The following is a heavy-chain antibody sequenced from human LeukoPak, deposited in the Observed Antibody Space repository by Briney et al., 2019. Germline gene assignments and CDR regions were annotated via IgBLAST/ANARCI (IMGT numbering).Heavy chain of an antibody. CDR2: TYYRSKWIS. CDR1: GDSVSSNSAA. V-gene: IGHV6-1*01. Sequence: SQTLSLTCAISGDSVSSNSAAWNWIRQSPSRGLEWLGRTYYRSKWISDYAVSVKSRMTINADTSKNQFSLQVNSVTPEDTAVYYCARKGTVTTPFDYWGQGTLVTVSS. J-gene: IGHJ4*02. CDR3: ARKGTVTTPFDY. D-gene: IGHD1/OR15-1a*01.